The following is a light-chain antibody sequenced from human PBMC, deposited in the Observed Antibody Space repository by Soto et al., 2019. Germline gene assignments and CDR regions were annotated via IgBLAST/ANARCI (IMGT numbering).Light chain of an antibody. CDR2: EVS. CDR3: SSYTSSSTPVV. J-gene: IGLJ2*01. V-gene: IGLV2-18*02. CDR1: SSDVGSYNR. Sequence: QSALTQPHSVSGSPGQSVTISCTGTSSDVGSYNRVSWYQQPPGTAPKLMIYEVSNRPSGVPDRFSGSKSGNTASLTISGLQAEDEADYYCSSYTSSSTPVVFGGGTKLTVL.